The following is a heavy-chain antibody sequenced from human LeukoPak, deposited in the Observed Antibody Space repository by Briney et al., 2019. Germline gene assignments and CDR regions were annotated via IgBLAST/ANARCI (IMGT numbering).Heavy chain of an antibody. V-gene: IGHV1-69*13. J-gene: IGHJ4*02. D-gene: IGHD3-9*01. CDR2: IIPIFGKA. CDR3: ARRYDILTGSDY. CDR1: GGTFSSYA. Sequence: SVKVSCKASGGTFSSYAISRVRQAPGQGLEWMGGIIPIFGKANYAQKFQGRVTITADESTSTAYMELSSLRFEDTAVYYCARRYDILTGSDYWGQGTLVTVSS.